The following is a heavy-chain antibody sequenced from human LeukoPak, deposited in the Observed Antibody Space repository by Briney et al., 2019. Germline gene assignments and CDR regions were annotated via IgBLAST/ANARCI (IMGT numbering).Heavy chain of an antibody. V-gene: IGHV4-30-4*01. CDR2: IYYSGST. CDR1: GGSISSGDYY. CDR3: ARPVAVTGAGVYGFQH. J-gene: IGHJ1*01. Sequence: SETLSLTCTVSGGSISSGDYYWSWIRQPPGKGLEWIGYIYYSGSTYYNPSLKSRVTISVDTPKNQFSLKLTSMTAADTAVYYCARPVAVTGAGVYGFQHWGQGALVTVSS. D-gene: IGHD6-19*01.